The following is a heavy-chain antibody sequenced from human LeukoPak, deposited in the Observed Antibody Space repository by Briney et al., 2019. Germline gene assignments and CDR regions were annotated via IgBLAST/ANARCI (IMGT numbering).Heavy chain of an antibody. V-gene: IGHV3-23*01. CDR1: GFTVSSNS. D-gene: IGHD6-13*01. CDR3: ARPPAAGSHYYYYMDV. J-gene: IGHJ6*03. Sequence: GGSLRLSCTVSGFTVSSNSMSWVRQAPGKGLEWVSAISGSGGSTYYADSVKGRFTISRDNAKNSLYLQMNGLRAEDTAVYYCARPPAAGSHYYYYMDVWGKGTTVTISS. CDR2: ISGSGGST.